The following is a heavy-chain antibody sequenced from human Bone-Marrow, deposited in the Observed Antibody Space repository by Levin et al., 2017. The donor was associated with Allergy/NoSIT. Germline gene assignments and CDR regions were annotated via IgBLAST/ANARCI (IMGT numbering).Heavy chain of an antibody. CDR3: TRRPGK. Sequence: GASVKVSCAASGFTVYNNYMSWVRQAPGKGLEWVSLIYSGGNTYYADSVKGRFTISRDSSKNTLYLQMNSLRAEDTAIYYCTRRPGKWGQGTLVTVSS. D-gene: IGHD3-10*01. CDR2: IYSGGNT. V-gene: IGHV3-53*01. J-gene: IGHJ4*02. CDR1: GFTVYNNY.